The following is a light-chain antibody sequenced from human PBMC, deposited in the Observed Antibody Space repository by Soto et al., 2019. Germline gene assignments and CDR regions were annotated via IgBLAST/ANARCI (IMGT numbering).Light chain of an antibody. V-gene: IGKV3-11*01. Sequence: EIVLTQSPATLSLSPGERATLSCRASQSVSGYLAWYQQKPGQAPRLLIYDASNRATGIPARFSGSGSGTDLTLTISGLEPEDFAVYYCQQRSNCPLNFGTRTKVDI. CDR2: DAS. CDR3: QQRSNCPLN. J-gene: IGKJ3*01. CDR1: QSVSGY.